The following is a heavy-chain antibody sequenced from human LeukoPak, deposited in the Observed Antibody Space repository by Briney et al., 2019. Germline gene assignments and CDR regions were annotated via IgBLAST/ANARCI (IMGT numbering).Heavy chain of an antibody. J-gene: IGHJ4*02. CDR1: GGSISSSSYY. CDR2: IYYSGST. V-gene: IGHV4-39*01. Sequence: SETLSLTCTVSGGSISSSSYYWGWIRQPPGKGLEWIGSIYYSGSTYYNPSLKSRVTISVDTSKNQFSLKLSSVTAADTAVYYCARGGLRGSWTFDYWGQGTLVTVSS. CDR3: ARGGLRGSWTFDY. D-gene: IGHD1-26*01.